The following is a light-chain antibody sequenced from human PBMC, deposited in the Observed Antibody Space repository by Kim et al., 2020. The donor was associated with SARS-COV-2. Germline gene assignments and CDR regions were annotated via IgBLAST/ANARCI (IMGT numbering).Light chain of an antibody. V-gene: IGKV3-20*01. CDR1: QSVSSSF. CDR2: GAS. J-gene: IGKJ5*01. CDR3: EQYGRPHST. Sequence: EVLLTQSPGTLSLSPGERATLSCRASQSVSSSFLSWYQHKPRQSPSLLIQGASSRATGVPARIRGGGCGTDFTLTITRLEPEDFAVYYCEQYGRPHSTFGQGTRLEIK.